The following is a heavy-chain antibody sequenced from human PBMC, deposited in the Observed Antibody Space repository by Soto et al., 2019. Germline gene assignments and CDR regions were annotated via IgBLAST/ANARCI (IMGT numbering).Heavy chain of an antibody. CDR3: ARAPDYYGSGSLGGLNDP. CDR2: INHSGST. Sequence: SETLSLTCAVYGGSFSGYYWSWIRQPPGKGLEWIGEINHSGSTNYNPSLKSRVTISVDTSKNQFSLKLSSVTAADTAVYYCARAPDYYGSGSLGGLNDPWGQGTLVTVSS. V-gene: IGHV4-34*01. J-gene: IGHJ5*02. CDR1: GGSFSGYY. D-gene: IGHD3-10*01.